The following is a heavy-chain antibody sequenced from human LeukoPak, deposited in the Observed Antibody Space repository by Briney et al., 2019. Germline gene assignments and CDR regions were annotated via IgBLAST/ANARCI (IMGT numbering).Heavy chain of an antibody. D-gene: IGHD2-15*01. V-gene: IGHV4-38-2*02. CDR3: ARVVASTSIDS. CDR1: GYSIRSGYD. Sequence: SETLSLTCIVSGYSIRSGYDWGWIRQAPGKGLEWIASINYSGRMYGNPSLQSRVTISVDTSTNRFSLKLTSVTAADTALYYCARVVASTSIDSWGQGTLVTVSS. J-gene: IGHJ4*02. CDR2: INYSGRM.